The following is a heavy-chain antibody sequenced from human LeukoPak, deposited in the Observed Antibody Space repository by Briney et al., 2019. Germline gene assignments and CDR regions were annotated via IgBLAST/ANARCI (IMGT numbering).Heavy chain of an antibody. CDR2: INPSGGST. D-gene: IGHD3-10*01. V-gene: IGHV1-46*01. Sequence: GASVNVSCKASGYTFTSYYMHWVRQAPGQGLEWMGIINPSGGSTSYAQKFQGRVTMTRDTSTSTVYMELSSLRSEDTAVYYCARDMVQGLFDYWGQGTLVTVSS. J-gene: IGHJ4*02. CDR1: GYTFTSYY. CDR3: ARDMVQGLFDY.